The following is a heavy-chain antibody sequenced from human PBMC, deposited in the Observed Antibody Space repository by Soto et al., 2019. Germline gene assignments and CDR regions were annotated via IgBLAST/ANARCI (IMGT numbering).Heavy chain of an antibody. CDR1: GYMFTSYY. CDR3: TRVLFRYFDFAY. D-gene: IGHD1-1*01. Sequence: ASVKVSCKASGYMFTSYYLHWVRRAPGQGLEWVGRINPSGGSTSYAQKFQGRVAVTRDTSTSTVYMELSSLTSEDTAVYYCTRVLFRYFDFAYWGQGSLVTVSS. CDR2: INPSGGST. J-gene: IGHJ4*02. V-gene: IGHV1-46*01.